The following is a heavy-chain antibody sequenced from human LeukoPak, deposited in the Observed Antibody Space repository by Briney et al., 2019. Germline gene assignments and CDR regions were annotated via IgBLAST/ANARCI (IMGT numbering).Heavy chain of an antibody. CDR3: ARVSINYYDSSGYYTVYFDY. V-gene: IGHV4-31*03. CDR1: GGSISSGGYY. D-gene: IGHD3-22*01. Sequence: SETLSLTCTVSGGSISSGGYYWSWIRQHPGKGLGWIGYIYYSGSTYYNPSLKSRVTISVDTSKNQISLKLSSVTAADTAVYYCARVSINYYDSSGYYTVYFDYWGQGTLVTVSS. CDR2: IYYSGST. J-gene: IGHJ4*02.